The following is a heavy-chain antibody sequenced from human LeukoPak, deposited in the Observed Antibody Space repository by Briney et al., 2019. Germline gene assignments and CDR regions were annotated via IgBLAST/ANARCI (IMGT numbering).Heavy chain of an antibody. CDR2: IYSGGST. V-gene: IGHV3-53*01. CDR3: ARERLRLFDP. CDR1: GFTVSSNY. D-gene: IGHD3-16*01. Sequence: GGSLRLSCAASGFTVSSNYMSWVRQAPGKGLEWVSVIYSGGSTYYADSVKGRFTISRDNSKNTLYLQMNSLRAEDTAVCYCARERLRLFDPWGQGTLVTVSS. J-gene: IGHJ5*02.